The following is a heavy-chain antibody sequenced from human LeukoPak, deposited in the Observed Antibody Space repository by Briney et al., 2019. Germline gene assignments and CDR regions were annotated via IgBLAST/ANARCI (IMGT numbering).Heavy chain of an antibody. CDR1: EFTFISYT. D-gene: IGHD5-12*01. Sequence: GGSLRLSYAASEFTFISYTVHWVRQAPGKGLEWVALISYDGSYKYYADSVKGRFTISRDNSKNTLYLQMKSLRTEDTAVYYCARERGYSGYDSREYNYFDYWGQGTLVTVSS. CDR2: ISYDGSYK. CDR3: ARERGYSGYDSREYNYFDY. V-gene: IGHV3-30*04. J-gene: IGHJ4*02.